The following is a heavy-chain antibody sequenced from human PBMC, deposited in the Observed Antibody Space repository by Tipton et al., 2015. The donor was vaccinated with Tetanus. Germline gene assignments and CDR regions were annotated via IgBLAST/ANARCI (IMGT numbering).Heavy chain of an antibody. CDR1: GGSFSDFY. J-gene: IGHJ4*02. D-gene: IGHD3-10*01. CDR3: ARGLPREPFYFDY. V-gene: IGHV4-34*01. Sequence: LRLSCAVSGGSFSDFYWSWIRQVPGQGLEWMGEVNHSGTANKNPSLKSRVSMSVDTSKNQFSLRLTSMTVADTAVYYCARGLPREPFYFDYWGQGKQVTVSS. CDR2: VNHSGTA.